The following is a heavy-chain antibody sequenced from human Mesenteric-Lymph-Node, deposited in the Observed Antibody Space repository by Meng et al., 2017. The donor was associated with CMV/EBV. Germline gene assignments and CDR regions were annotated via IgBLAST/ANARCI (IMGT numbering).Heavy chain of an antibody. CDR3: ARVLAAAAPFDY. CDR2: INAGNGNT. V-gene: IGHV1-3*01. J-gene: IGHJ4*02. D-gene: IGHD6-13*01. Sequence: SCKASGYTFTSYAMHWVRQAPGQRLEWMGWINAGNGNTKYSQKLQGRVTMTTDTSTSTAYMELRSLRSDDTAVYYCARVLAAAAPFDYWGQGTLVTVSS. CDR1: GYTFTSYA.